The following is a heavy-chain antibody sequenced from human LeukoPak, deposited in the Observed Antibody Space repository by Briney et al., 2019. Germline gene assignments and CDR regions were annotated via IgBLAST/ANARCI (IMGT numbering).Heavy chain of an antibody. Sequence: GGSLRLSCAASEFTFTSYESNWVRQAPGKGLEWVSYISSSGNTISYADSLRGRFTISRDNANNSLYLQMNSLRDEDTAVYYCARDPGGGFSAFDLWGQGTMVTVSS. CDR3: ARDPGGGFSAFDL. J-gene: IGHJ3*01. CDR1: EFTFTSYE. V-gene: IGHV3-48*03. D-gene: IGHD4-23*01. CDR2: ISSSGNTI.